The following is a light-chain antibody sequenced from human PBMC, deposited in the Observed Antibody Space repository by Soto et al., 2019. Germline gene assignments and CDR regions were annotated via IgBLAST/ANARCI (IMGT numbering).Light chain of an antibody. CDR1: QSVSSSY. CDR2: GAS. Sequence: EIVLTQSPGTLSLSPGERATLSCRASQSVSSSYLAWYQQKPGQAPRLLIYGASSRATGIPDRFSGSGSGTDFTLTIRRLEPEDFAVYYCQQYGSSPGTFGQGTKLANK. J-gene: IGKJ2*01. V-gene: IGKV3-20*01. CDR3: QQYGSSPGT.